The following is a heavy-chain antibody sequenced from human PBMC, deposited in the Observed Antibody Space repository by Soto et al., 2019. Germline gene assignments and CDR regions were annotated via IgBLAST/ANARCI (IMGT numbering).Heavy chain of an antibody. Sequence: QVQLVESGGGVVQHGRSLRLSCAASGFPFTSYGMHWVREGPDKGLEWVAIISYDGSDKYYADSVKGRFTISRDNSKNTLYLQMNSLRPDDTALYYCVGGQYYFDYRGQGTLVIVSS. D-gene: IGHD3-10*01. CDR2: ISYDGSDK. CDR3: VGGQYYFDY. CDR1: GFPFTSYG. V-gene: IGHV3-30*03. J-gene: IGHJ4*02.